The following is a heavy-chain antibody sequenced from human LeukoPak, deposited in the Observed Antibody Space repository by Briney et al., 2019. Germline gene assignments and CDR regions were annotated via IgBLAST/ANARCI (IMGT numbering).Heavy chain of an antibody. CDR2: ISGSGGTT. CDR1: GFTFNNYA. V-gene: IGHV3-23*01. Sequence: PGGSLRLSCAASGFTFNNYAMTWVRQAPGQGLEWVSAISGSGGTTYYADSVRGRFTISRDISKNTLYLQMNSLRAEDTAVYYCAKGLINDWSALENWGQGTLVTVSS. J-gene: IGHJ4*02. CDR3: AKGLINDWSALEN. D-gene: IGHD3-9*01.